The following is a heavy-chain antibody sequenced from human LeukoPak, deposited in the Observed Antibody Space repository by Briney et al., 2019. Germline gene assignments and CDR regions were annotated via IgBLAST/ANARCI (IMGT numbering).Heavy chain of an antibody. CDR2: TVISGGRT. J-gene: IGHJ6*02. Sequence: AGGSLRLSCAASGFTFSSYAMSWVRQAPGKGLEGVSGTVISGGRTYYADSVKGRFTISRDNCKNTLYLQMNSLRAEDTAIYYCAKRQSEFTYGDQYGLEVWGQGTTVTVSS. CDR3: AKRQSEFTYGDQYGLEV. D-gene: IGHD4/OR15-4a*01. V-gene: IGHV3-23*01. CDR1: GFTFSSYA.